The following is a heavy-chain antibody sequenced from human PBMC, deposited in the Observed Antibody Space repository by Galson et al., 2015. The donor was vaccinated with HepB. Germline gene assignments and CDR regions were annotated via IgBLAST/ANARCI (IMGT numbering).Heavy chain of an antibody. V-gene: IGHV2-26*01. CDR2: IFSNDEK. CDR1: GFSLSNARMG. Sequence: PALVKPTQTLTLTCTVSGFSLSNARMGVSWIRQPPGKALEWLAHIFSNDEKSYNTSLKSRLTISKDTSKSQVVLTMTNMDPVDTATYYCARIGQDYYYGMDVWGQGTTVTVSS. CDR3: ARIGQDYYYGMDV. J-gene: IGHJ6*02.